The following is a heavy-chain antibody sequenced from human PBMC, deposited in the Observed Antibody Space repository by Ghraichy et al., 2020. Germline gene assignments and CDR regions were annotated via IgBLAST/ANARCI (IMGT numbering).Heavy chain of an antibody. CDR1: GGSISSYY. CDR2: IYTSGST. Sequence: SETLSITCTVSGGSISSYYWSWIRQPAGKGLEWIGRIYTSGSTNYNPSLKSRVTMSVDTSKNQFSLKLSSVTAADTAVYYCARMVVVPAAGVYYGMDVWGQGTTVTVSS. CDR3: ARMVVVPAAGVYYGMDV. D-gene: IGHD2-2*01. J-gene: IGHJ6*02. V-gene: IGHV4-4*07.